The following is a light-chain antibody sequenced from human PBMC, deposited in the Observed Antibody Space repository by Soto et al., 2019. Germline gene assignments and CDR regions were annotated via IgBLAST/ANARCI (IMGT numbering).Light chain of an antibody. CDR2: GAS. V-gene: IGKV3-15*01. CDR3: QQYNNWPPFT. CDR1: QSVSTN. Sequence: EIVLTQSPDTLSLSPGERATLSCRASQSVSTNSLAWYQQKPGQAPRPLIYGASTRATGVPARFSGRGPGTEFSLTISNLQSEDSAVYYCQQYNNWPPFTFGQGTRLEI. J-gene: IGKJ5*01.